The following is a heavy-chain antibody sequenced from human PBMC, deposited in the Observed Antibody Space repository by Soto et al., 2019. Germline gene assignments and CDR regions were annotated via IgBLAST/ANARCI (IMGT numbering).Heavy chain of an antibody. V-gene: IGHV3-30*04. CDR3: TKSSGGSSSVGMDY. Sequence: QVQLVESGGGVVQPGRSLRLSCAVSGFIFKNYALNWVRQAPGKGLEWVASITRDGYNKYYADSVKGRFTISSDNSKNTLSLQMTALRIEDSSVYYCTKSSGGSSSVGMDYWGQGTLVTVSS. CDR2: ITRDGYNK. D-gene: IGHD6-6*01. J-gene: IGHJ4*02. CDR1: GFIFKNYA.